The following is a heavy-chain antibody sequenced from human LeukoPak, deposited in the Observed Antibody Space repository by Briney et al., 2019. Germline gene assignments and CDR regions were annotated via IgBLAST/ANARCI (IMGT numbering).Heavy chain of an antibody. CDR1: GRSISIGSYY. D-gene: IGHD3-10*01. V-gene: IGHV4-39*01. J-gene: IGHJ4*02. CDR2: MYYSVST. CDR3: ARGFWGYYYGSGSRRHFDY. Sequence: TLSPTRTVAGRSISIGSYYWGWIHAPPGKGLEWFGSMYYSVSTYYHTSLKRRVTISVDTSKNQFSLKLSSVTAADTAVYYCARGFWGYYYGSGSRRHFDYWGQGTLVTVSS.